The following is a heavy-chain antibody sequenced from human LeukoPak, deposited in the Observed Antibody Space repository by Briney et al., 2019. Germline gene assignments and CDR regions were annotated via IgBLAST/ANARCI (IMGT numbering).Heavy chain of an antibody. J-gene: IGHJ3*02. D-gene: IGHD6-13*01. Sequence: TSETLSLTCSVSGGSVNSYYWSWIRQPPGKGLEWIGYIYTTGRTNYNPSLKSRVTISVDTSKNQFSLKLSSVTAADTAGYYCGNILGSGVWYDIWGQGTMVTVS. CDR3: GNILGSGVWYDI. CDR2: IYTTGRT. V-gene: IGHV4-4*09. CDR1: GGSVNSYY.